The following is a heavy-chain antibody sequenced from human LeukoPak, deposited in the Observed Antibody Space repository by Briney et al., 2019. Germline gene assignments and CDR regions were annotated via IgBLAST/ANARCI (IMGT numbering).Heavy chain of an antibody. CDR3: ARDLSGVTGYTYGRGIDY. D-gene: IGHD5-18*01. Sequence: PGGSLRLSCAASGFTFSNYGMHWVRQAPGKGLEWVAFISYDGSNKYYADSVKGRFTISRDNAKTSLYLQMNSLRAEDTAVYYCARDLSGVTGYTYGRGIDYWGQGTLVTVSS. J-gene: IGHJ4*02. V-gene: IGHV3-30*03. CDR2: ISYDGSNK. CDR1: GFTFSNYG.